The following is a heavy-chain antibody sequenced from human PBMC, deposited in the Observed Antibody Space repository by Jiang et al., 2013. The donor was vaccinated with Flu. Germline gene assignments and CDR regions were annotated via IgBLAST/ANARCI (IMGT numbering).Heavy chain of an antibody. CDR1: GGSFSGYY. CDR3: ARGMRGYSYGYPFSPFDY. CDR2: ITHSGST. D-gene: IGHD5-18*01. V-gene: IGHV4-34*01. J-gene: IGHJ4*02. Sequence: LLKPSETLSLTCAVYGGSFSGYYWSWIRQPPGKGLEWIGQITHSGSTKYNPSLKSRITISVDASKNQFSLKLSSVTAADTAVYYCARGMRGYSYGYPFSPFDYWGQGTLVTVSS.